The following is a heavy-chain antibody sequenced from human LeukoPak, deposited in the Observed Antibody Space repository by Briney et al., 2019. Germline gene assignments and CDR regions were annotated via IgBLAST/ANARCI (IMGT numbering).Heavy chain of an antibody. CDR3: ARDGTAAGLYFDL. CDR1: GFTFSNYW. D-gene: IGHD6-13*01. CDR2: IKQDGSEK. J-gene: IGHJ4*01. Sequence: GGSLRLSCAASGFTFSNYWMSWVRQAPGKGLEWVAHIKQDGSEKYYVDSVKGRFTISRDNAKSSLYLQMNSLRAEDTAVYYCARDGTAAGLYFDLWGQGTLVTVSS. V-gene: IGHV3-7*01.